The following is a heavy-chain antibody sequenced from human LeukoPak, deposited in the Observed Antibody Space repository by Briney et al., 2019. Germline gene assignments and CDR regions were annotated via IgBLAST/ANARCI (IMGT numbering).Heavy chain of an antibody. Sequence: PGGSLRLSCAASGFTFSSYGMHWVRQAPGKGLEWVAVIWYDGSNKYYADSVKGRFTISRDNSKDTLYLQMNSLRAEDTAVYYCARARYYDSPPDYWGQGTLVTVSS. D-gene: IGHD3-22*01. CDR3: ARARYYDSPPDY. CDR1: GFTFSSYG. J-gene: IGHJ4*02. CDR2: IWYDGSNK. V-gene: IGHV3-33*08.